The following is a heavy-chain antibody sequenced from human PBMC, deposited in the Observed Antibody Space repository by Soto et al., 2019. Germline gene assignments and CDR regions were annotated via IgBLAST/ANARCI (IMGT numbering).Heavy chain of an antibody. D-gene: IGHD2-15*01. CDR1: EFTFSSYA. CDR2: ISFDGTKE. V-gene: IGHV3-30*03. J-gene: IGHJ6*02. Sequence: QLVESGGRGVQPGRSLRLSCEASEFTFSSYAMHWVRQAPGRGLEWVALISFDGTKEYYADSVKCRFIISRDNSKSMVYLQMDSLRPDDTAIYYCARPIPRWSYHYGMDVWGQGTTVTVSS. CDR3: ARPIPRWSYHYGMDV.